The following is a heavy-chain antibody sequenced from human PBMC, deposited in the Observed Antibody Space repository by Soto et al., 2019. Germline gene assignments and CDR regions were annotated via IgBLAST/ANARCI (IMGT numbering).Heavy chain of an antibody. CDR2: ISYDGSNK. D-gene: IGHD6-19*01. V-gene: IGHV3-30*18. Sequence: GGSLRLSCAASGFTFSSYGMHWVRQAPGKGLEWVAVISYDGSNKYYADSVKGRFTISRDNSKNTLYLQMNSLRAEDTAVYYCAKAGYSSGWDYYGMDVWGQGTTVTVS. CDR3: AKAGYSSGWDYYGMDV. J-gene: IGHJ6*02. CDR1: GFTFSSYG.